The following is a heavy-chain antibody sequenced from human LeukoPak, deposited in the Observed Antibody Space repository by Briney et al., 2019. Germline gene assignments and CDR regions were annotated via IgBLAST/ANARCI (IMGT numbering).Heavy chain of an antibody. V-gene: IGHV3-23*01. Sequence: GGSLRLSCVASGFTFSNTWMNWVRQAPGKGLEWVSAVSGSGYSTYYADSVKGLFTISRDNSKNTLYLQMNGLRAEDTAVYYCAKVPYYDILTRGYYYYYMDVWGKGTTVTVSS. D-gene: IGHD3-9*01. CDR2: VSGSGYST. J-gene: IGHJ6*03. CDR1: GFTFSNTW. CDR3: AKVPYYDILTRGYYYYYMDV.